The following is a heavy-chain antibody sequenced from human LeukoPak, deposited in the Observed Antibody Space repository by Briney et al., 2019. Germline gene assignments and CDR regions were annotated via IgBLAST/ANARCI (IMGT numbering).Heavy chain of an antibody. Sequence: PGRSLRLSCAASGFTFSNYGMHWVRQAPGKGLEWVAVIWYDGSNKYYADSVKGRFTISRDNSKNTLSLQMNSLRAEDTAVYYCAKVYFDNTTYLALGYWGQGTLVTVSS. J-gene: IGHJ4*02. CDR1: GFTFSNYG. D-gene: IGHD2/OR15-2a*01. V-gene: IGHV3-33*06. CDR2: IWYDGSNK. CDR3: AKVYFDNTTYLALGY.